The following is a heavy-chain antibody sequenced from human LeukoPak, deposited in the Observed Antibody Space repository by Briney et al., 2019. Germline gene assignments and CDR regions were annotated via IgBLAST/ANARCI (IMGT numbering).Heavy chain of an antibody. D-gene: IGHD5-18*01. J-gene: IGHJ4*02. Sequence: GGSLRLSCAASGFTFTNYATSWVRQAPGKGLEWVSVISGSGSSTYYADSVKGRFTISRDDSKNTLYLQMNSLRAEDTAVYFCAKDSASYGRFDYWGQGTLVTVSS. CDR3: AKDSASYGRFDY. V-gene: IGHV3-23*01. CDR1: GFTFTNYA. CDR2: ISGSGSST.